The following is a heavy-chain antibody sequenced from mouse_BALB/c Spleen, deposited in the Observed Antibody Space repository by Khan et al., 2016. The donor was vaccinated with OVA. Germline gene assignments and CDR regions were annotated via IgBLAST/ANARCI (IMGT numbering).Heavy chain of an antibody. V-gene: IGHV9-3-1*01. J-gene: IGHJ4*01. Sequence: QIQLVQSGPELTKPGETVKISCKAPGYTFTNYGMNWVKQAPGKGLKWMGWINSNTGEATYADDFKGRFAFSLETSASTAYLQIKNLKNEDTATYFGVRGGRRAMDYWGQGTSVTVSS. CDR3: VRGGRRAMDY. CDR2: INSNTGEA. D-gene: IGHD3-3*01. CDR1: GYTFTNYG.